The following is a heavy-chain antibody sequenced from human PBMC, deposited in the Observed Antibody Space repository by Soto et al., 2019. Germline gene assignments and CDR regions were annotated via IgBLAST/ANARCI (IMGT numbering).Heavy chain of an antibody. CDR3: AGPLTTVTSADDY. D-gene: IGHD4-17*01. Sequence: PSETLSLTCAVYGGSFSGYYWSWIRQPPGKGLEWIGEINHSGSTNYNPSLKSRVTISVDTSKNQFSLKLSSVTAADTAVYYCAGPLTTVTSADDYWGQGTLVTVSS. J-gene: IGHJ4*02. CDR1: GGSFSGYY. V-gene: IGHV4-34*01. CDR2: INHSGST.